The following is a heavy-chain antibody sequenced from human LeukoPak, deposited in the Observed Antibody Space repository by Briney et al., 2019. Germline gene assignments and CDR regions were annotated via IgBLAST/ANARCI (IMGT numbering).Heavy chain of an antibody. CDR1: GYTFTGYY. CDR3: ARDFDYYGSGSYLAY. J-gene: IGHJ4*02. Sequence: ASVKVSCKASGYTFTGYYMHWVRQAPGQGLEWMGIINPSGGSTSYAQKFQGRVTMTRDTSTSTVYMELSSLRSEDTAVYYCARDFDYYGSGSYLAYWGQGTLVTVSS. V-gene: IGHV1-46*01. CDR2: INPSGGST. D-gene: IGHD3-10*01.